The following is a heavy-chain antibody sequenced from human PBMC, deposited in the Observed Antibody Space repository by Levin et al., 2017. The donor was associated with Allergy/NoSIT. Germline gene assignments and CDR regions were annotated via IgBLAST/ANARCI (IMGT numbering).Heavy chain of an antibody. CDR1: GGTFSSYA. CDR2: IIPIFGTA. CDR3: AALRYFDWLPFLGY. J-gene: IGHJ4*02. Sequence: SVKVSCKASGGTFSSYAISWVRQAPGQGLEWMGGIIPIFGTANYAQKFQGRVTITADESTSTAYMELSSLRSEDTAVYYCAALRYFDWLPFLGYWGQGTLVTVSS. D-gene: IGHD3-9*01. V-gene: IGHV1-69*13.